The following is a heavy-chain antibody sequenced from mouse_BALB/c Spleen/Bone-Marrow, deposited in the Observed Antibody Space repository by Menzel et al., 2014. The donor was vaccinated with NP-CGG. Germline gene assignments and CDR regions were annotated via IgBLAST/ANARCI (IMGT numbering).Heavy chain of an antibody. D-gene: IGHD1-1*01. Sequence: EVKLMESGPDLVKPSQSLSLTCTVTGYSITSGYSCHWIRQFPGNKLEWMGYIHYSGSTNYNPSLKSRISITRDTSKNQFFLQLNSVTTEDTATYYCARGGEYGSSSFDYWGQGTTLTVSS. CDR3: ARGGEYGSSSFDY. J-gene: IGHJ2*01. CDR2: IHYSGST. CDR1: GYSITSGYS. V-gene: IGHV3-1*02.